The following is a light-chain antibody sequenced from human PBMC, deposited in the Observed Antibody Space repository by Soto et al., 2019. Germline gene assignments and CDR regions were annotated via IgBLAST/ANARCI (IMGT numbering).Light chain of an antibody. Sequence: EILMTQSPATLSVSPGERATLSCRASQSLSRNLAWYQQKPVQAPRLLIYGASTRASGVPARFSGSGSGTEFTLTISSLQSEDFALYYCQHYNDWPPAFTFGPGTKVDL. J-gene: IGKJ3*01. CDR3: QHYNDWPPAFT. CDR2: GAS. V-gene: IGKV3-15*01. CDR1: QSLSRN.